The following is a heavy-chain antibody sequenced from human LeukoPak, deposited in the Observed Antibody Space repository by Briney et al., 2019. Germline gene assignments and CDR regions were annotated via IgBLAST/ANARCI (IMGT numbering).Heavy chain of an antibody. CDR3: ARDRSSSWYYNWFDP. V-gene: IGHV3-21*01. Sequence: PARPLSLSCEACGLTCSGYRMIWVRQAPGKRLEWVSSISSSSSYIYYADSVKGRFTISRDNAKNSLYLQMNSLRAEDTAVYYCARDRSSSWYYNWFDPWGQGTLVTVSS. CDR1: GLTCSGYR. CDR2: ISSSSSYI. J-gene: IGHJ5*02. D-gene: IGHD6-13*01.